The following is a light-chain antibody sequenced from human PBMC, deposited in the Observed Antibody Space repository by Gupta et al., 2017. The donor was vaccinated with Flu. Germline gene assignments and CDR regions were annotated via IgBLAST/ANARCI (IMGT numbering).Light chain of an antibody. CDR3: MQGTHWPPYT. CDR1: QSLVYSDGNTY. CDR2: KVS. V-gene: IGKV2-30*01. Sequence: DVVMTQSPLSLPVTLGQPASIPCRSSQSLVYSDGNTYLNWFQQRPDQSPRRLIYKVSNRDSGVPDRFSGSGSGTDFTLKISRVEAEDVGVYYCMQGTHWPPYTFGQGTKLEIK. J-gene: IGKJ2*01.